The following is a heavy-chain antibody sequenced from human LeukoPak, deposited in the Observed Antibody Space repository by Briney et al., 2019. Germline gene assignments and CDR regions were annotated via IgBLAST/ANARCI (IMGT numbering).Heavy chain of an antibody. CDR1: GYTFTTYY. CDR3: ARDRHGSGTYNYYGMDV. Sequence: ASVKVSCKASGYTFTTYYMHWVRQAPGQGLEWMGIINPSGGSTTYAQKFQGRVTITRDTSTSTAYMEVSNLRSEDTAVYYCARDRHGSGTYNYYGMDVWGQGTTVTVSS. CDR2: INPSGGST. D-gene: IGHD3-10*01. J-gene: IGHJ6*02. V-gene: IGHV1-46*01.